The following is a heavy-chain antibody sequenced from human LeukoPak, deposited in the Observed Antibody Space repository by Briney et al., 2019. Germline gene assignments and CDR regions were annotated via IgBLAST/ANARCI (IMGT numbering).Heavy chain of an antibody. D-gene: IGHD6-13*01. J-gene: IGHJ4*02. CDR1: GFSFSTYS. Sequence: GGSLRLSCAVSGFSFSTYSWNWVRQTPEKGLEWISYISRRGETIFYADSVKGRFTISRDNVNSFLYLQMNSLRAEDTALYYCARISKYSSRYDVMGAQGTLVTVSS. CDR3: ARISKYSSRYDVM. CDR2: ISRRGETI. V-gene: IGHV3-48*01.